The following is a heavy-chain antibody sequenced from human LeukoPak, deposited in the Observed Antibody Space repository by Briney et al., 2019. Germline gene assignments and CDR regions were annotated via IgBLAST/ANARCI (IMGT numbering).Heavy chain of an antibody. CDR2: ISSSGSTI. J-gene: IGHJ6*04. V-gene: IGHV3-48*03. CDR3: AREPPGYAMDV. Sequence: GGSLRLSCAASGFTFSSYEMNWVRQAPGKGLEWVSYISSSGSTIYYADSVKGRFTISRDNAKNSLYLQMNSLRAEDTAVYYCAREPPGYAMDVWGKGTTVTVSS. CDR1: GFTFSSYE.